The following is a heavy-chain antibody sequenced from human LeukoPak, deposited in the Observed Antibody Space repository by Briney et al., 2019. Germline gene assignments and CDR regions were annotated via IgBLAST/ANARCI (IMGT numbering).Heavy chain of an antibody. CDR1: GYTFTSYY. CDR3: ARDRTIHTVTTSSYYYMDV. V-gene: IGHV1-46*01. CDR2: INPSGGST. J-gene: IGHJ6*03. D-gene: IGHD4-17*01. Sequence: ASVKVSCKASGYTFTSYYMHWVRQAPGQGLEWMGIINPSGGSTSYAQKFQGRVTMTRDTSTSTVYMELSSLRPEDTAVYYCARDRTIHTVTTSSYYYMDVWGKGTTVTVSS.